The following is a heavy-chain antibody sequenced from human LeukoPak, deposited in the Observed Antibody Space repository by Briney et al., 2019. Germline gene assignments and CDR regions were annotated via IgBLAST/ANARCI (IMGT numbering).Heavy chain of an antibody. CDR2: TYYRSKWYN. V-gene: IGHV6-1*01. D-gene: IGHD3-9*01. Sequence: SQTLSLTCAISGDSVSSNSAAWNWIRQSPSRGLEWLGRTYYRSKWYNDYAVSVKSRITINPDTSKNQFSLKLSSVTAADTAVYYCARVDILTGYFKAFDIWGQGTMVTVSS. CDR3: ARVDILTGYFKAFDI. J-gene: IGHJ3*02. CDR1: GDSVSSNSAA.